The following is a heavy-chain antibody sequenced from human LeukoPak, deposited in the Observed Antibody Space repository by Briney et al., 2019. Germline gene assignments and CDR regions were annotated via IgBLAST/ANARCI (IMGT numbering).Heavy chain of an antibody. CDR2: IYHGGTT. D-gene: IGHD2-2*01. V-gene: IGHV4-38-2*01. CDR3: ARRGDDCSSTSCYYYGGYNWFDP. CDR1: GSSISSGYY. Sequence: SETLSLTCAVSGSSISSGYYWGWIRQPPGKGLEWIGSIYHGGTTYYNPSLKSRVTISVDTSKNQFSLKLSSVTAADTAVYYCARRGDDCSSTSCYYYGGYNWFDPWGQGTLVTVSS. J-gene: IGHJ5*02.